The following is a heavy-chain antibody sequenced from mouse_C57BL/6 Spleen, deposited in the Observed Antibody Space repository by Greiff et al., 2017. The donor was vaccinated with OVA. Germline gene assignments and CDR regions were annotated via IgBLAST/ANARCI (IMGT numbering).Heavy chain of an antibody. J-gene: IGHJ3*01. CDR3: ARGTTVVGTPFAY. CDR1: GYTFTDYY. CDR2: INPNNGGT. V-gene: IGHV1-26*01. Sequence: VQLQQSGPELVKPGASVKISCKASGYTFTDYYMNWVKQSHGKSLEWIGDINPNNGGTSYNQKFKGKATLTVDKSSSTAYMELRSLTSEDSAVYYCARGTTVVGTPFAYWGQGTLVTVSA. D-gene: IGHD1-1*01.